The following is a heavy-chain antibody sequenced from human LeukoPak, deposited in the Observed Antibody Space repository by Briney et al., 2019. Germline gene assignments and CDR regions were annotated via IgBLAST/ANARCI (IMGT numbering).Heavy chain of an antibody. CDR2: TYYRSKWYN. Sequence: SQTLSLTCAISGDSVSSNSAAWNWIRQSPSRGLEWLGRTYYRSKWYNDYAVSVKSRITINPDTSKNQFSLKLSSVTAADTAVYYCATRDRNYYGSGSYYRLLYSSRGGPLDRADNNYYMDVWGKGTTVTISS. D-gene: IGHD3-10*01. V-gene: IGHV6-1*01. CDR1: GDSVSSNSAA. J-gene: IGHJ6*03. CDR3: ATRDRNYYGSGSYYRLLYSSRGGPLDRADNNYYMDV.